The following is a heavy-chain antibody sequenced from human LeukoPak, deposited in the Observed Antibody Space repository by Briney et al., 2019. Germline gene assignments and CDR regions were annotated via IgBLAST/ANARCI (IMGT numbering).Heavy chain of an antibody. V-gene: IGHV4-31*03. J-gene: IGHJ6*02. CDR3: ARDPSYYDFWSGPVEITMDV. Sequence: SETLSLTCTVSGGSISSGEYYWSWIRQHPGKGLEWIGYISYSGSTSYNPSLKSRVTVSVDTSNNQFSLQLSSVTAADTAVYYCARDPSYYDFWSGPVEITMDVWGQGTTVTVSS. D-gene: IGHD3-3*01. CDR1: GGSISSGEYY. CDR2: ISYSGST.